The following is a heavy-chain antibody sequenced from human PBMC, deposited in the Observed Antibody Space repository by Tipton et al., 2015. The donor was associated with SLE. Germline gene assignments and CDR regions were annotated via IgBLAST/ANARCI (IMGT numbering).Heavy chain of an antibody. CDR1: GGSFSGYY. CDR3: ARSGSFDY. CDR2: IYYSGST. V-gene: IGHV4-34*01. D-gene: IGHD1-26*01. J-gene: IGHJ4*02. Sequence: TLSLTCAVYGGSFSGYYWSWIRQPPGKGLEWIGSIYYSGSTNYNPSLKSRVTISVDTSKNQFSLKLSSVTAADTAVYYCARSGSFDYWGQGTLVTVSS.